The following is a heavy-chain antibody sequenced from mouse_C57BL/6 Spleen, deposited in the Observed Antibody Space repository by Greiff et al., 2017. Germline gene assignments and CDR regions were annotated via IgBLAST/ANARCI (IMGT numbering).Heavy chain of an antibody. V-gene: IGHV1-72*01. Sequence: VQLQQPGAELVKPGASVKLSCKASGYTFTSYWMHWVKQRPGRGLEWIGRIDPNSGGIKYNEKFKSKATLTVDKPSSTAYMQLSSLTSDDSAVYYCAIYYCSIDYCTMDYWGQGTSVTVSA. CDR3: AIYYCSIDYCTMDY. D-gene: IGHD1-1*01. CDR1: GYTFTSYW. CDR2: IDPNSGGI. J-gene: IGHJ4*01.